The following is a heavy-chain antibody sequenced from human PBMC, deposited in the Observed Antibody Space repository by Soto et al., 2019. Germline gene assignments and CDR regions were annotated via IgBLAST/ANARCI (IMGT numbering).Heavy chain of an antibody. V-gene: IGHV1-3*01. Sequence: GASVKVSCKDSGYTFTSYVLRWVRQDPGQRLEWMGWINGGNGNTYYSEHFQGTVTFTMDTSASTIYIQLRRLTSKATPLYQFTRDDSGFSGSHYIDYFNNWGQGALVTVVS. CDR3: TRDDSGFSGSHYIDYFNN. D-gene: IGHD1-26*01. J-gene: IGHJ4*02. CDR2: INGGNGNT. CDR1: GYTFTSYV.